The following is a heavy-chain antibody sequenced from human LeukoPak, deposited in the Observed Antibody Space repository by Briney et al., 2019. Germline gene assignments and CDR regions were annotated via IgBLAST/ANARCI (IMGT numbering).Heavy chain of an antibody. CDR2: ISAYNGNT. CDR1: GYTFTSYG. Sequence: GASVKVSCKASGYTFTSYGISWVRQAPGQGLEWMGWISAYNGNTNYAQKFQGRVTMTTDTSISTAYMELSRLRSDDTAVYYCAREFSGDQSLEFDHWGQGTLVTVSS. D-gene: IGHD2-21*02. V-gene: IGHV1-18*01. CDR3: AREFSGDQSLEFDH. J-gene: IGHJ4*02.